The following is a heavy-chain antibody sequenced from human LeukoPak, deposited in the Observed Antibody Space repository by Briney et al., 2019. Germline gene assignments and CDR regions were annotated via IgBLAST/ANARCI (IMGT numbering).Heavy chain of an antibody. CDR2: IVGSSRNI. CDR3: ATDSPETAAFDY. J-gene: IGHJ4*02. V-gene: IGHV3-48*04. D-gene: IGHD1-1*01. Sequence: GGSLRLSCTASGFSFSTYSMNWVRQAPGKGLEGVSYIVGSSRNIYYADSVKGRFTISRDNAKNSLYLQMDRLRAEDTAVYHCATDSPETAAFDYWGQGTLVTVSS. CDR1: GFSFSTYS.